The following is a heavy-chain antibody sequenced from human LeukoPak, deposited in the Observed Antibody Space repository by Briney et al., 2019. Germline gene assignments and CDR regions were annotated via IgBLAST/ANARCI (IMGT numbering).Heavy chain of an antibody. CDR2: IYTSGST. CDR3: ARYGYFDWLHDSYYYYYMDV. D-gene: IGHD3-9*01. Sequence: SETLSLTFTVSGGSISSYYWSWIRQPAGKGLEWIGRIYTSGSTNYNPSLKSRVTMPVDTSKNQFSMKLSSVTAADTGVYYCARYGYFDWLHDSYYYYYMDVWGKGTTVNVSS. CDR1: GGSISSYY. V-gene: IGHV4-4*07. J-gene: IGHJ6*03.